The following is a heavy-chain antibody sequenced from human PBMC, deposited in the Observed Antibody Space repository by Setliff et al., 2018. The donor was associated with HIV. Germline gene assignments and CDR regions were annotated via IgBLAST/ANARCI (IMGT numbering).Heavy chain of an antibody. Sequence: PSENLSLTCAVYGGSFSGYHWNWIRQFPGKGLEWIGEINHTGNTQYNPSLKSRATMSEETSKNQFSLKLKSVTAADTAIYFCARGKGGLVGPAEFDYWGPGTLVTVSS. V-gene: IGHV4-34*01. CDR2: INHTGNT. D-gene: IGHD1-26*01. CDR1: GGSFSGYH. J-gene: IGHJ4*02. CDR3: ARGKGGLVGPAEFDY.